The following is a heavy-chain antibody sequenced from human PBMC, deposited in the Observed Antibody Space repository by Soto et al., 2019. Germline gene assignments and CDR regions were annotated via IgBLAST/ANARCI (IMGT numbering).Heavy chain of an antibody. D-gene: IGHD6-19*01. Sequence: GGSLRLSCAASGFTFSSYGMHWVRQAPGKGLEWVAVISYDGSNKYYADSVKGRFTISRDNSKNTLYLQMNSLRAEDTAVYYCAKDRSSGYFAYWGQGTLVTVSS. J-gene: IGHJ4*02. V-gene: IGHV3-30*18. CDR1: GFTFSSYG. CDR3: AKDRSSGYFAY. CDR2: ISYDGSNK.